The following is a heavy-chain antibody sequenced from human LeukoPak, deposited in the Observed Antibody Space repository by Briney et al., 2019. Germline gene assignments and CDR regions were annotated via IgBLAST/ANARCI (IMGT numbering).Heavy chain of an antibody. V-gene: IGHV3-30*04. CDR3: AKRSSTSSGYFDF. CDR1: GFTFSSYA. Sequence: QPGGSLRLSCAASGFTFSSYAVHWVRQAPGKGLEWVAVISYDGSNKYYADSVKGRFTISRDNSKNTLYLQVNGLRAEDTALYYCAKRSSTSSGYFDFWGRGTLVTVSS. D-gene: IGHD3-22*01. CDR2: ISYDGSNK. J-gene: IGHJ4*02.